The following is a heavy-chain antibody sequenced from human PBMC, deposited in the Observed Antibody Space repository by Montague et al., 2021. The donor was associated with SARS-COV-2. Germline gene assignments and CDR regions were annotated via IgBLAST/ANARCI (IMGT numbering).Heavy chain of an antibody. D-gene: IGHD3-22*01. J-gene: IGHJ4*02. CDR2: ISYDGSNK. Sequence: RSLSLSASGFTFSSYAMHWVRQAPGKGLEWVAVISYDGSNKYYADSVKGRFTISRDNSKNTLYLQMNSLRAEDTAVYYCARDPPAYYYYDSSGYYPYWGQGTLVTVSS. CDR3: ARDPPAYYYYDSSGYYPY. CDR1: GFTFSSYA. V-gene: IGHV3-30-3*01.